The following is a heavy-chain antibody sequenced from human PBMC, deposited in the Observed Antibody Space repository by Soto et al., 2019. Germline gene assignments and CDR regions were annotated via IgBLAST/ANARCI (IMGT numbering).Heavy chain of an antibody. Sequence: GGSLRLSCAASQFSFSAYAMHWVRQAPGKGLEWVAVISFAGTDEYYADSVKGRFTISRDNSKSTLYLQMNSLRSDDTAVYYCARAFYGDYARWFFDLWGQGTLVTVSS. CDR3: ARAFYGDYARWFFDL. CDR1: QFSFSAYA. V-gene: IGHV3-30-3*01. D-gene: IGHD4-17*01. CDR2: ISFAGTDE. J-gene: IGHJ4*02.